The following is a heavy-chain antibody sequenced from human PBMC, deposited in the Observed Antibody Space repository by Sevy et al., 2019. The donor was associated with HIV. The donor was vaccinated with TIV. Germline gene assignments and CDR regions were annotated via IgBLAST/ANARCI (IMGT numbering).Heavy chain of an antibody. CDR3: AKGGNFDAFDI. D-gene: IGHD2-21*02. V-gene: IGHV1-69*13. J-gene: IGHJ3*02. CDR2: IIPIFGTA. CDR1: GGTFSSYA. Sequence: ASVKVSCKASGGTFSSYAISWVRQAPGQGLEWMGGIIPIFGTANYAQKFQGRVTITADESTSTAYMELSSLRSEDTAVYYCAKGGNFDAFDIWGQGTMVTVSS.